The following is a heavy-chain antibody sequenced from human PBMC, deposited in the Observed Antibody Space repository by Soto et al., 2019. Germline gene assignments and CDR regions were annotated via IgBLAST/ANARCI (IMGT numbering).Heavy chain of an antibody. CDR3: AREGATTYYYGSGSYYPYYYYGMDV. CDR1: GFTFSSYG. D-gene: IGHD3-10*01. V-gene: IGHV3-33*01. CDR2: IWYDGSNK. Sequence: QVQLVEPGGGVVQPGRSLRLSCAASGFTFSSYGMHWVRQAPGKGLEWVAVIWYDGSNKYYADSVKGRFTISRDNSKNTLYLQMNSLRAEDTAVYYCAREGATTYYYGSGSYYPYYYYGMDVWGQGTTVTVSS. J-gene: IGHJ6*02.